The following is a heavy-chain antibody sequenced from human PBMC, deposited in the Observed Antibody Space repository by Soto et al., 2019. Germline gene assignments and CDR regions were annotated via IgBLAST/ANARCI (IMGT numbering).Heavy chain of an antibody. Sequence: ASVKVSCKASGYTFTSYDINWVRQATGQGLEWMGWMNPNSGNTGYAQKFQGRITMTRNTSISTAYMELSSLRSEDTAVYYCPISIYDICSGYTHLYYYYGIDVWGEGTKVTV. CDR2: MNPNSGNT. CDR1: GYTFTSYD. D-gene: IGHD3-3*01. V-gene: IGHV1-8*01. J-gene: IGHJ6*02. CDR3: PISIYDICSGYTHLYYYYGIDV.